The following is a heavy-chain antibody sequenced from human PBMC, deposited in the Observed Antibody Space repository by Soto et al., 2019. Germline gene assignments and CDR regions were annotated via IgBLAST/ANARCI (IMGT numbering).Heavy chain of an antibody. CDR2: IYAYNDDT. CDR3: ARPVAGSADAFDI. J-gene: IGHJ3*02. V-gene: IGHV1-18*01. CDR1: GYTLRSYG. D-gene: IGHD6-19*01. Sequence: QVQLVQSGAELKEPGASVKVSCRASGYTLRSYGMTWVRQAPGQGLEWMGWIYAYNDDTTYAQKLQVRVTMTTDTSTSTAYMELRSLRSDDTAVYYCARPVAGSADAFDIWGQGTMVIFSS.